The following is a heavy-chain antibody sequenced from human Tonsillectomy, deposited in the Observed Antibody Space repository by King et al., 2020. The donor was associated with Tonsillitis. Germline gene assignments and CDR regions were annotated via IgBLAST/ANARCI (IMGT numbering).Heavy chain of an antibody. J-gene: IGHJ5*02. CDR3: ARRTSYYYGSGSDRNWFDP. V-gene: IGHV4-31*03. CDR1: GGSISSGGYY. CDR2: IYYSGST. D-gene: IGHD3-10*01. Sequence: VQLQESGPGLVKPSQTLSLTCTVSGGSISSGGYYWSWIRQHPGKGLEWIGYIYYSGSTYYNPSLKSRVTISVDTSKNQFSLKLSSVTAADTAVYYCARRTSYYYGSGSDRNWFDPWGQGTLVTVSS.